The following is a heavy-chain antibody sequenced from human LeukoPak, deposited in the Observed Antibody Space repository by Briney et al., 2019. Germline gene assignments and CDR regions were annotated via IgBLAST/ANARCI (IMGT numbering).Heavy chain of an antibody. Sequence: GESLKISCKGSGYSFTSYWIGWVRQMPGKGLEWMGIIYPGDSDTRYSPSFQGQVTNSADKSISTAYLQWSSLKASDTAMYYCARLEGDCSGGSCYDGGDAFDIWGQGTMVTVSS. CDR2: IYPGDSDT. J-gene: IGHJ3*02. D-gene: IGHD2-15*01. CDR3: ARLEGDCSGGSCYDGGDAFDI. V-gene: IGHV5-51*01. CDR1: GYSFTSYW.